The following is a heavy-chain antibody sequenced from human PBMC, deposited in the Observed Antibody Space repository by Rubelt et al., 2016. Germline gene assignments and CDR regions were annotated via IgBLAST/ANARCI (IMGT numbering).Heavy chain of an antibody. CDR2: INPNSGGT. D-gene: IGHD1-1*01. CDR3: ARGVGTAFDP. Sequence: QVQLVQSGAEVKKPGASVKVSCKVSGYTLTELSMHWVRQAPGKGLEWMGRINPNSGGTNYAQKFQGRVPMTRDTSISTAYMELSRLRSDDTAVYYCARGVGTAFDPWGQGTLVTVSS. CDR1: GYTLTELS. J-gene: IGHJ5*02. V-gene: IGHV1-2*06.